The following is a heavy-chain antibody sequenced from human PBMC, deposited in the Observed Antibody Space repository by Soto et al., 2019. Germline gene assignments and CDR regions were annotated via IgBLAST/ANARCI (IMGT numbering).Heavy chain of an antibody. J-gene: IGHJ4*02. CDR3: ATDMQLWRLDS. D-gene: IGHD2-15*01. V-gene: IGHV3-30*07. CDR2: IAHHGSER. Sequence: GSLRLSCAASGLSFSGYAFHWVRQAPGKGLEWVASIAHHGSERFYADSVKGRFTISRDNAKNTLFLHMNSLRAEDTAVYYCATDMQLWRLDSWGQGT. CDR1: GLSFSGYA.